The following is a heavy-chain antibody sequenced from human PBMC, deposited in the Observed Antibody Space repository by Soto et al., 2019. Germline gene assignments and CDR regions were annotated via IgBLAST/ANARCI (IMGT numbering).Heavy chain of an antibody. Sequence: GASVKVSCKVSGYTLTELSMHWVRQAPGKGLEWMGGFDPEDGETIYAQKFQGRVTMTEDTSTDTAYMELSSLRSEDTAVYYCAKSIAADDPLGYWGQGTLVTVSS. J-gene: IGHJ4*02. CDR3: AKSIAADDPLGY. CDR2: FDPEDGET. CDR1: GYTLTELS. D-gene: IGHD6-13*01. V-gene: IGHV1-24*01.